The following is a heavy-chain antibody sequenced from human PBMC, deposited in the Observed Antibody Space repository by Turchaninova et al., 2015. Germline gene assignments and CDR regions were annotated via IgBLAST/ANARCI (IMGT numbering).Heavy chain of an antibody. V-gene: IGHV3-48*04. Sequence: VQLVESGGGLVQHGGSMGLSWAEAGSTFSSNNMNWVRQAPGKGLEWISYISSRSTPIYYADSVKGRFTVSRDNAKNSLYLQMNSLRVEDTAVYYCARGYSSSWLAYWGQGTLVTVSS. CDR2: ISSRSTPI. J-gene: IGHJ4*02. D-gene: IGHD6-13*01. CDR3: ARGYSSSWLAY. CDR1: GSTFSSNN.